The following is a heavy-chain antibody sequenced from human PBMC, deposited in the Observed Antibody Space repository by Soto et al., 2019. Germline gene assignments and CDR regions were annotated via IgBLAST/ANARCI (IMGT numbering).Heavy chain of an antibody. CDR1: GFSFSNCW. V-gene: IGHV3-74*01. D-gene: IGHD3-22*01. CDR2: INSDGSST. J-gene: IGHJ6*02. CDR3: ARAIGYDVMDV. Sequence: EVQLVESGGGLVQPGGSLRLSCAASGFSFSNCWMHWVRQAPGMGLVWVSHINSDGSSTTYADSVKGRFTISRDNAKNTLYLQMNSLRAEDTAVYYCARAIGYDVMDVWGQGTTVTVSS.